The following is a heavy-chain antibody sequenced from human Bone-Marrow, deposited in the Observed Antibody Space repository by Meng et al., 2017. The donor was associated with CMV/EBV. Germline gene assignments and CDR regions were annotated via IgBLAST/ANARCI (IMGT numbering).Heavy chain of an antibody. CDR3: ARDRWLLWFGDGESWFDP. D-gene: IGHD3-10*01. CDR2: ISSSSSTI. V-gene: IGHV3-48*04. CDR1: GFTLSSYA. Sequence: GGSPRLSCAASGFTLSSYALSWVRQTPGKGLEWVSYISSSSSTIYYADSVKGRFTISRDNAKNSLYLQMNSLRAEDTAVYYCARDRWLLWFGDGESWFDPWGQGTLVAVSS. J-gene: IGHJ5*02.